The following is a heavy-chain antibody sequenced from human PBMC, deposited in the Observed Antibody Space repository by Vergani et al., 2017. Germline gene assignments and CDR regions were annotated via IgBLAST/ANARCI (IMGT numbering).Heavy chain of an antibody. J-gene: IGHJ4*02. V-gene: IGHV3-15*01. Sequence: EVQLVESGGGLVKPGGSLRLSCAASRFTFSNAWMSWIRQAPGKGLEWVGRIKSKTDGGTTDYAAPVRGRFTLSRDDSRNTLCLQMNSLRTEDTAVYYCTTLYYYGSVADYWGQGTLVTVSS. CDR1: RFTFSNAW. D-gene: IGHD3-10*01. CDR2: IKSKTDGGTT. CDR3: TTLYYYGSVADY.